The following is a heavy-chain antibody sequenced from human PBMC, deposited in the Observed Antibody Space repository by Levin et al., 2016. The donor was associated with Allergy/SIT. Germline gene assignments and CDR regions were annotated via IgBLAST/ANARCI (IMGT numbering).Heavy chain of an antibody. CDR1: GFTFRNYA. CDR3: AKWRYSYDNSGG. CDR2: ISGSSDSL. D-gene: IGHD3-22*01. Sequence: GESLKISCAGSGFTFRNYAMSWVRQAPGKGLEWVAAISGSSDSLLYADSVKGRFTISRDNSENTVYLHISGLRTEDTAVYYCAKWRYSYDNSGGWGQGALVTVSS. V-gene: IGHV3-23*01. J-gene: IGHJ4*02.